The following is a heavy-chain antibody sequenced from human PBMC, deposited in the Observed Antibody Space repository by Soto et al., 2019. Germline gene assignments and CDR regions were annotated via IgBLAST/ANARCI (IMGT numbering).Heavy chain of an antibody. CDR1: GFTFSNAW. CDR3: AMCSGRGRTACFGIIDI. D-gene: IGHD2-2*01. CDR2: IKSNTDGGTT. J-gene: IGHJ3*02. Sequence: EVQLLESGGGLVKPGGSLRLSCAASGFTFSNAWMKWVRQAPGKGLEWVGRIKSNTDGGTTDYPAPVTGRFTVSRDDSKNMLYLHMDSLKTEDTAVYYCAMCSGRGRTACFGIIDIWGQGTMVTVSS. V-gene: IGHV3-15*01.